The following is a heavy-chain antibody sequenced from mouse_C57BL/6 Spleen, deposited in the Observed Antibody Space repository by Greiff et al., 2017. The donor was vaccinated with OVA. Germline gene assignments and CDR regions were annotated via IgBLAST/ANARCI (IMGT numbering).Heavy chain of an antibody. CDR3: ARMNYDYEDYAMDY. CDR2: IYPGDGDT. D-gene: IGHD2-4*01. CDR1: GYAFSSSW. J-gene: IGHJ4*01. V-gene: IGHV1-82*01. Sequence: QVQLKQSGPELVKPGASVKISCKASGYAFSSSWMNWVKQRPGKGLEWIGRIYPGDGDTNYNGKFKGKATLTADKSSSTAYMQLSSLTSEDSAVYFCARMNYDYEDYAMDYWGQGTSVTVSS.